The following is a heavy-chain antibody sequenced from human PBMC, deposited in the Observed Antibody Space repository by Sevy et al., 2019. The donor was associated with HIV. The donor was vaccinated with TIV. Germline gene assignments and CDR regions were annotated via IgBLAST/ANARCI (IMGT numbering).Heavy chain of an antibody. CDR1: GDSISSRNW. J-gene: IGHJ4*02. V-gene: IGHV4-4*02. CDR3: ARVSVQRERPYYFDY. D-gene: IGHD1-1*01. Sequence: SETLSLTCAVSGDSISSRNWWSWVRQSPGKGLEWIGEIYHSGTTNYNPSLKSRITISVDKSKNQFSLKLSSMTAADTAVYYCARVSVQRERPYYFDYWGQGTLVTISS. CDR2: IYHSGTT.